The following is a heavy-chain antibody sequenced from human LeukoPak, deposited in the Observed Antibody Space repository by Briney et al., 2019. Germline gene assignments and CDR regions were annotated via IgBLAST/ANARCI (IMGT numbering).Heavy chain of an antibody. Sequence: SETLSLTCTVSGYSISSGYYWGWIRQPPGQGLEWIGSIYHSGSTYYNPSLKSRVTISVGTSKNQFSLKLSSVTAADTAVYYCAGELGGYFDYWGQGTLVTVSS. CDR1: GYSISSGYY. D-gene: IGHD3-16*01. CDR2: IYHSGST. CDR3: AGELGGYFDY. J-gene: IGHJ4*02. V-gene: IGHV4-38-2*02.